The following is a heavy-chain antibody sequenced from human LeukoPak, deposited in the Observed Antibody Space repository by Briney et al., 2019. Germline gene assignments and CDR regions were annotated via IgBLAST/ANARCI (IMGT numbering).Heavy chain of an antibody. D-gene: IGHD1-26*01. V-gene: IGHV5-51*01. J-gene: IGHJ4*02. CDR2: IYPGDSET. CDR3: ARRSSGGSYWD. Sequence: GEPLKISCKGSGYSFTSYWIAWVRQMPGKGLEWMAIIYPGDSETRYSPSFQGQVTISADKSITTAYLQWSSLKASDTAMYYCARRSSGGSYWDWGQGTLATVSS. CDR1: GYSFTSYW.